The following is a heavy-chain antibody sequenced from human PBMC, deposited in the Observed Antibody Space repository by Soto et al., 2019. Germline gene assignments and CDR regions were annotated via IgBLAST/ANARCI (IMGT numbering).Heavy chain of an antibody. Sequence: ASVKVSCKAPGDTFTSYYLNWVRQAPGQGLERMGVINPHGGSTKYAQKFQGRVTMTRDTSRSTVYMELRSLRSDDTAIYYCARSSGGNFGIIIEGSNWFDPWGQGTLVPVSS. D-gene: IGHD3-3*01. V-gene: IGHV1-46*01. CDR2: INPHGGST. CDR3: ARSSGGNFGIIIEGSNWFDP. CDR1: GDTFTSYY. J-gene: IGHJ5*02.